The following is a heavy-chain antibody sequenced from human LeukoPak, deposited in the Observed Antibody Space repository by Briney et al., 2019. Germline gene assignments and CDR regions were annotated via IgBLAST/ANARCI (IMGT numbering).Heavy chain of an antibody. Sequence: ASVKVSCKVSGYTLTELSMHWVRQAPGKGLEWLGGFDPEDGETIYAQKFQGRVTMTEDTSTDTAYMELSSLRSEDTAVYYCATGMSIAAHSFDYWGQGTLVTVSS. CDR2: FDPEDGET. CDR1: GYTLTELS. V-gene: IGHV1-24*01. J-gene: IGHJ4*02. D-gene: IGHD6-6*01. CDR3: ATGMSIAAHSFDY.